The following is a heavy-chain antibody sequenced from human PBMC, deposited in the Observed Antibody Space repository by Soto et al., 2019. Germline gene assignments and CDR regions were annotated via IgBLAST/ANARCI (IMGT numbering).Heavy chain of an antibody. V-gene: IGHV6-1*01. J-gene: IGHJ6*02. Sequence: SQTLSLTCAISGDSVSSNSAAWNWIRQSPSRGLEWLGRTYYRSKWYNDYAVSVKSRITINPDTSKNQFSLQLNSVTPEDTAVYYCARGGSDIRRWAYGMDVWCQGITVTASS. CDR1: GDSVSSNSAA. CDR2: TYYRSKWYN. CDR3: ARGGSDIRRWAYGMDV. D-gene: IGHD2-15*01.